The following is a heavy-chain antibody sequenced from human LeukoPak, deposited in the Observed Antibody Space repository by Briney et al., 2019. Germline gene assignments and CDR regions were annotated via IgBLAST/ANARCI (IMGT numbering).Heavy chain of an antibody. CDR1: GFTFSSYS. J-gene: IGHJ6*02. CDR2: ISSSSSTI. D-gene: IGHD6-19*01. V-gene: IGHV3-48*01. Sequence: GGSLRLSCAASGFTFSSYSMNWVRQAPGKGLEWVSSISSSSSTIYYADSVKGRFTISRDNAKNSLYLQMNSLRAEDTAVYYCARGPVAGIYYYYGMDVWGQGTTVTVSS. CDR3: ARGPVAGIYYYYGMDV.